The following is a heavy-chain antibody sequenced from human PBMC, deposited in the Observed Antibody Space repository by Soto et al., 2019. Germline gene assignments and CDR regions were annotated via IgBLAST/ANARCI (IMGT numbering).Heavy chain of an antibody. V-gene: IGHV1-18*01. CDR3: VRGIVLITEDAFDI. D-gene: IGHD3-16*01. CDR1: GYTFTSYG. Sequence: AASVKVSCKASGYTFTSYGINWVRQAPGQGLEWMGWISVYSGNTKYAQKVQGRVTMTTDTSTSTAYMELRSLRSDDTAVYYCVRGIVLITEDAFDIWGQGTMVTVSS. J-gene: IGHJ3*02. CDR2: ISVYSGNT.